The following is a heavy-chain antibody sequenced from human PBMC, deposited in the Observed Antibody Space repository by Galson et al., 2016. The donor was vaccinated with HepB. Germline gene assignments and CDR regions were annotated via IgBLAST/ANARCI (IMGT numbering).Heavy chain of an antibody. Sequence: SLRLSCAASGFTVSSYYMSWVRQAPGKGLEWVSVFYSGGSTYYADSVKGRFTISRDNSKNTLYRQMNSLRAADTAVYYCARDRGAVTVDAFDIWGQGTMVTVSS. J-gene: IGHJ3*02. CDR3: ARDRGAVTVDAFDI. V-gene: IGHV3-53*01. CDR1: GFTVSSYY. CDR2: FYSGGST. D-gene: IGHD4-17*01.